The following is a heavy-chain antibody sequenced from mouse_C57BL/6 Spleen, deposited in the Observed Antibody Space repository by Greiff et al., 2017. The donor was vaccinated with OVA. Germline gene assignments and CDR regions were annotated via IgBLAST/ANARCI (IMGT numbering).Heavy chain of an antibody. Sequence: EVKLMESGGGLVQPGGSLSLSCAASGFTFTDYYMSWVRQPPGKALEWLGFIRNKANGYTTEYSASVKGRFTISRDNSQSILYLQMNALRAEDSATYYCARYPRGMDYWGQGTSVTVSS. V-gene: IGHV7-3*01. J-gene: IGHJ4*01. CDR1: GFTFTDYY. CDR3: ARYPRGMDY. CDR2: IRNKANGYTT. D-gene: IGHD3-1*01.